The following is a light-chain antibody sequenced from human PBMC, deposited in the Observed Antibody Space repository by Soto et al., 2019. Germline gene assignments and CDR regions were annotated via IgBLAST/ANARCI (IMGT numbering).Light chain of an antibody. V-gene: IGLV2-11*01. J-gene: IGLJ1*01. CDR2: DVS. Sequence: QSALTQPRSVSGSPGQSVTISCTGTSSDVGGCNYVSWYQHHPGKAPKLMIYDVSKRPSGVPDRFSGSKSGNTASLTISGLQAEDEADYYCCSYAGSYALYVFGTGTKLTVL. CDR1: SSDVGGCNY. CDR3: CSYAGSYALYV.